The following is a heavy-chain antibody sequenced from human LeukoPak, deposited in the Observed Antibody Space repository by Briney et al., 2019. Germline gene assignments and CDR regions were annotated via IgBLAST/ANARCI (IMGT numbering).Heavy chain of an antibody. V-gene: IGHV3-33*01. CDR3: ARAVCDSSGYCLYDY. CDR2: IWYDGSNK. J-gene: IGHJ4*02. D-gene: IGHD3-22*01. Sequence: PGGSLRLSCAASGFTFSGYGMHWVRQAPGKGLEWVAVIWYDGSNKYYTDSVKGRFTISRDNSKNTLFLQMNSLRVEDTAVYYCARAVCDSSGYCLYDYWGQGTLVTVSS. CDR1: GFTFSGYG.